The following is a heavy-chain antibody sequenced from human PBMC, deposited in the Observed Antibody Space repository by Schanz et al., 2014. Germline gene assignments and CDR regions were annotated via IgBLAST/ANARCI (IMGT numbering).Heavy chain of an antibody. CDR2: ISGRGGRT. Sequence: EVQLVESGGGLVQPGGSLRLSCETSGFTFSNHAMSWVRQAPGKGLEWVSAISGRGGRTYYADSVKGRLTISRDNSKNTPYLQMNSLRAEDPAVYYCAKDCPSDYGDHCFDFWGRGTLVTVSS. CDR1: GFTFSNHA. J-gene: IGHJ4*02. CDR3: AKDCPSDYGDHCFDF. V-gene: IGHV3-23*04. D-gene: IGHD4-17*01.